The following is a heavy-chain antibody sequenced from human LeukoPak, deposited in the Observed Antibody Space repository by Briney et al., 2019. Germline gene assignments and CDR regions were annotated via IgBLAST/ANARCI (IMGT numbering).Heavy chain of an antibody. CDR3: ARGRRATIEDDAFDI. CDR1: DGSVSNYY. J-gene: IGHJ3*02. CDR2: IYYSGST. D-gene: IGHD5-24*01. Sequence: SETLSLTCTVSDGSVSNYYWSWIRQPPGKGLEWVGYIYYSGSTNYNPSRKSRVTISVDTSKNQFYLELNFVTAADTAVYYCARGRRATIEDDAFDIWGRGTMVTVSS. V-gene: IGHV4-59*08.